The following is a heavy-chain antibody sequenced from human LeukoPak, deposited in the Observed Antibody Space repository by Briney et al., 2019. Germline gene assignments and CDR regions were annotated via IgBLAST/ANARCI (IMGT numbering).Heavy chain of an antibody. CDR2: ICYSGST. D-gene: IGHD3-22*01. Sequence: SETLSLTCTVSGGSISSGGYYWSWIRQHPGKGLEWIGYICYSGSTYYNPSLKSRVTISVDTSKNQFSLKLSSVTAADTAVYYCAVNYYDSSGYSDYWGQGTLVTVSS. CDR1: GGSISSGGYY. J-gene: IGHJ4*02. V-gene: IGHV4-31*03. CDR3: AVNYYDSSGYSDY.